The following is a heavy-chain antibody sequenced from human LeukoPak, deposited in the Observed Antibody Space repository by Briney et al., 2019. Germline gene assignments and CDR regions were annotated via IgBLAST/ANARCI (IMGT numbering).Heavy chain of an antibody. V-gene: IGHV3-23*01. CDR2: IKERGGST. Sequence: GGSLRLFCVVSGISLSNYAMTWARQARGEGLEWLSYIKERGGSTTYADSVKGRFTSSRDTSWNTLYLQMNNLRAEDTAVYFCAKRGVVIRGLLVIGYHQEAYHYDFWGRGVLVTVSS. CDR1: GISLSNYA. D-gene: IGHD3-10*01. CDR3: AKRGVVIRGLLVIGYHQEAYHYDF. J-gene: IGHJ4*02.